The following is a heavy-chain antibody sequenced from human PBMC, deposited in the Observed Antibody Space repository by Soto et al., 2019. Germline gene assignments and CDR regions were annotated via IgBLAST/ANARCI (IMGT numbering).Heavy chain of an antibody. V-gene: IGHV3-23*01. CDR1: GFTFSSYA. CDR3: AKDSSWYVGGDY. D-gene: IGHD6-13*01. CDR2: ISGSGGST. Sequence: EVQLLESGGGLVQPGGSLRLSCAASGFTFSSYAMSWVRQAPGKGLEWVSAISGSGGSTYYADSVKGRFTISRDNPKNTLYLQMNSLRAEDTAVYYCAKDSSWYVGGDYWGQGTLVTVSS. J-gene: IGHJ4*02.